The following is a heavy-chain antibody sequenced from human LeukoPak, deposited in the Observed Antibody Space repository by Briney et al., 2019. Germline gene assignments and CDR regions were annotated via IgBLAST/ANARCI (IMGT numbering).Heavy chain of an antibody. V-gene: IGHV4-31*03. D-gene: IGHD3-10*01. Sequence: SQTLSLTCTVSGGSISSGGYYWSWIRQHPGKGLEWIGYIYYSGSTCYNPSLKSRVTISVDTSKNQFSLKLSSVTAADTAVYYCARVREYDLLYYMDVRGKGTTVTVYS. J-gene: IGHJ6*03. CDR2: IYYSGST. CDR1: GGSISSGGYY. CDR3: ARVREYDLLYYMDV.